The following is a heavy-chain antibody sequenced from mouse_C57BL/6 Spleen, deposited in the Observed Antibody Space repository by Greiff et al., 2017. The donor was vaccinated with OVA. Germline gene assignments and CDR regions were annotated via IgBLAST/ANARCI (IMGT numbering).Heavy chain of an antibody. V-gene: IGHV5-17*01. D-gene: IGHD1-1*02. CDR3: ARAGYGGFLAY. CDR1: GFTFSDYG. Sequence: DVKLLESGGGLVKPGGSLKLSCAASGFTFSDYGMHWVRQAPEKGLEWVAYISSGSSTIYYADTVKGRFTISRDNAKNTLFLQMTSLRSEDAAMYYCARAGYGGFLAYWGQGALVTVSA. CDR2: ISSGSSTI. J-gene: IGHJ3*01.